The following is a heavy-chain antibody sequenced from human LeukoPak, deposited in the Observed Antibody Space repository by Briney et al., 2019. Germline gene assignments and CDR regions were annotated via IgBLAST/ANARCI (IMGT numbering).Heavy chain of an antibody. J-gene: IGHJ4*02. CDR3: AKDTALYYVDY. CDR2: ISGSGGST. CDR1: GFTFSSYG. D-gene: IGHD2-15*01. V-gene: IGHV3-23*01. Sequence: PGRSLRLSCAASGFTFSSYGMHWVRQAPGKGLEWVSAISGSGGSTYYADSVKGRFTISRDNSKNTLYLQMNSLRAEDTAVYYCAKDTALYYVDYWGQGTLVTVSS.